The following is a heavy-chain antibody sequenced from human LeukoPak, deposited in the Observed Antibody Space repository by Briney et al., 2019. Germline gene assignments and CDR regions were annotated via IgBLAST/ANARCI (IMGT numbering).Heavy chain of an antibody. J-gene: IGHJ3*02. CDR3: AKLRGYVWGSYRKNDAFDI. D-gene: IGHD3-16*02. V-gene: IGHV3-30*02. Sequence: GGSLKLSCAASGFTFSSYGMHWVRQAPGKGLEWVAFIRYDGSNKYYADSVKGRFTISRDNSKNTPYLQMNSLRAEDTAVYYGAKLRGYVWGSYRKNDAFDIWGQGTMVTVSS. CDR2: IRYDGSNK. CDR1: GFTFSSYG.